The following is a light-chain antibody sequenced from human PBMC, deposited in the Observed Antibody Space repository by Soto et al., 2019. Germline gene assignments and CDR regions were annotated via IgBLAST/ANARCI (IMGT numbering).Light chain of an antibody. CDR1: QSVSSSH. V-gene: IGKV3-20*01. Sequence: EIVLAQSPGTLSFSLGERATLSCRASQSVSSSHLAWYQQKPGQAPRLLIYGASTRATGIPDRFSGSGSGTDFTLTISRLEPEDFAVYYCQQYGTSPKTFGQGTKVDIK. J-gene: IGKJ1*01. CDR2: GAS. CDR3: QQYGTSPKT.